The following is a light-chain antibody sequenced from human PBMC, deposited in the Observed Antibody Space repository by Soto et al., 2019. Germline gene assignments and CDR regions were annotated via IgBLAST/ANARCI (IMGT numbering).Light chain of an antibody. J-gene: IGLJ2*01. Sequence: HSVLTQPASMSGSPGQSITISCTGTSSDVGSYNLVSWYQQHPGKAPKLMIYEGSKRPSGVSNRFSGSKSGNTASLTISGLQAEDEADYYCCSYAGSSTFVVFGGGTKLTVL. V-gene: IGLV2-23*03. CDR1: SSDVGSYNL. CDR3: CSYAGSSTFVV. CDR2: EGS.